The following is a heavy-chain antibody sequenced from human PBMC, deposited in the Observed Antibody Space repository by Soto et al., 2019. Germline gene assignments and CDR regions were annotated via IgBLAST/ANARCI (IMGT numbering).Heavy chain of an antibody. CDR2: ISDNNDNV. Sequence: QAQLVQSGPEMKKPGASVKVSCKASGYTFTKYGISWVRQAPGQGLDWIRWISDNNDNVKYTQRVKGRQTMTTDISADTGSMELRSLRSDDTAVYYCAREYRAVVRIPDYMYVWGKGNTVSVSS. CDR3: AREYRAVVRIPDYMYV. J-gene: IGHJ6*03. D-gene: IGHD3-10*01. V-gene: IGHV1-18*01. CDR1: GYTFTKYG.